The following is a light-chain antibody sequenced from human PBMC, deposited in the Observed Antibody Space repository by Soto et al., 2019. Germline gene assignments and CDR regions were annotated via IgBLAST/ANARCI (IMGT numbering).Light chain of an antibody. Sequence: ETVLTQSPATVSLSPGDRATLPCRASQSVSSNKLARYQQKPGQAPRLLISGASSRATGIPDRFSGSGSGTDFTLTISRLEPEDFAVYYCQQYGSSQWTFGQGTKVDIK. V-gene: IGKV3-20*01. CDR2: GAS. J-gene: IGKJ1*01. CDR1: QSVSSNK. CDR3: QQYGSSQWT.